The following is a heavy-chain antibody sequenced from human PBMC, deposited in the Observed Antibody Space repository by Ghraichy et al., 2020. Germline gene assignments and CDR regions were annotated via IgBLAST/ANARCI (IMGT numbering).Heavy chain of an antibody. CDR3: ARWRGGQSEFVY. D-gene: IGHD3-10*01. Sequence: GGSLRLSCAASGFTFSDYGLSWVRQPPGKGLEWVASIKGDGSQYVESVKGRFTISRDNTKNSVYLQMDSLRVEDTAVYYCARWRGGQSEFVYWGQGTLVTVSS. CDR2: IKGDGS. CDR1: GFTFSDYG. V-gene: IGHV3-7*01. J-gene: IGHJ4*02.